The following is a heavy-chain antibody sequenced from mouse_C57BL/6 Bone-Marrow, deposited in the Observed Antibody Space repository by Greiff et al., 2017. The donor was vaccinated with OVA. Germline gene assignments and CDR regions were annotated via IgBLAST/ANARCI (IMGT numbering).Heavy chain of an antibody. CDR2: ISSGSSTI. CDR3: AKGYDYDEAWFAY. Sequence: EVKLQESGGGLVKPGGSLKLSCAASGFTFSDYGMHWVRQAPEKGLEWVAYISSGSSTIYYADTVKGRFTISRDNAKNTLFLQMTSLRSEDTAMYYCAKGYDYDEAWFAYWGQGTLVTVSA. V-gene: IGHV5-17*01. CDR1: GFTFSDYG. J-gene: IGHJ3*01. D-gene: IGHD2-4*01.